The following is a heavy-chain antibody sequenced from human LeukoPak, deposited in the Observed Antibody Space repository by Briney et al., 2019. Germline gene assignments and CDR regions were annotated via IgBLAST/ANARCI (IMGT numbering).Heavy chain of an antibody. J-gene: IGHJ4*02. V-gene: IGHV7-4-1*02. CDR2: VNTNTGNP. D-gene: IGHD2-21*02. CDR3: ARGPTTYCGGDCYSIFDY. Sequence: ASVKVSCKASGYTFTSYAMNWVRKAPGQGLEWMGWVNTNTGNPTYAQGFTGRFVFSLDTSVSTAYLQISSLKAEDTAVYYCARGPTTYCGGDCYSIFDYWGQGTLVTVSS. CDR1: GYTFTSYA.